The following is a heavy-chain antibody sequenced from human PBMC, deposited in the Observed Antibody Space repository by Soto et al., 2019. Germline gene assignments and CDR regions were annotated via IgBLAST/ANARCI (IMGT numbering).Heavy chain of an antibody. Sequence: QITLKESGPTLLNPPQTLTLTCTFSGFSLSTTGVRVGWIRQPPGKALEWLGLIYWDDDKRYSPSLKSRLTITKETGKIQVVRTMNNMAAVDTATYYCVHRGVPQPGAEDMNSFDPWGPGTLVTVSS. D-gene: IGHD2-15*01. CDR2: IYWDDDK. J-gene: IGHJ5*02. CDR3: VHRGVPQPGAEDMNSFDP. V-gene: IGHV2-5*02. CDR1: GFSLSTTGVR.